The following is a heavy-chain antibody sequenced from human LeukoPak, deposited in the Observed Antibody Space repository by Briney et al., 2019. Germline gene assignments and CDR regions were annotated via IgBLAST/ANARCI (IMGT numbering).Heavy chain of an antibody. CDR3: AREDGGRFDP. CDR1: GGTFSIYA. CDR2: IIPIFGTA. V-gene: IGHV1-69*13. D-gene: IGHD4-23*01. Sequence: ASVTVSCTASGGTFSIYAISWVRQAPGQGLEWMGGIIPIFGTANYAQKFQGRVTITADESTSTAYMELSSLRSEDTAVYYCAREDGGRFDPWGQGTLVTVSS. J-gene: IGHJ5*02.